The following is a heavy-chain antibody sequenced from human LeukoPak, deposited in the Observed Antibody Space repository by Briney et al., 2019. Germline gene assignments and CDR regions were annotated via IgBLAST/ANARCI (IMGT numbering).Heavy chain of an antibody. CDR2: IKQDGSEK. CDR3: AKVRGYYYDSSGYSYFDY. D-gene: IGHD3-22*01. CDR1: GFTFSNYW. J-gene: IGHJ4*02. V-gene: IGHV3-7*03. Sequence: GGSLRLSCAASGFTFSNYWMSWVRQAPGKGLEWVANIKQDGSEKHYVDSVKGRFTISRGNARNSLYLQMNSLRAEDTAVYYCAKVRGYYYDSSGYSYFDYWGQGTLVTVSS.